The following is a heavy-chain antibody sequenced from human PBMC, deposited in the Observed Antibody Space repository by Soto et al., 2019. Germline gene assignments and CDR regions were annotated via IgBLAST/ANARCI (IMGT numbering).Heavy chain of an antibody. CDR2: ISGSGGST. D-gene: IGHD3-10*01. CDR1: GFTFSDYA. V-gene: IGHV3-23*01. J-gene: IGHJ4*02. CDR3: AKDSKKGYYGSGVHVDY. Sequence: GGSLRLSCAASGFTFSDYAMSWVRQAPGKGLEWVSAISGSGGSTYYADSVKGRFTISRDNSKNTLYLQMNSLRAEDTAVYYCAKDSKKGYYGSGVHVDYWGQGTLVTVSS.